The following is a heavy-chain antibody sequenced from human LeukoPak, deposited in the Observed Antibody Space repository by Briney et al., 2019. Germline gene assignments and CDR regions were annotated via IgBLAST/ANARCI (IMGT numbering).Heavy chain of an antibody. V-gene: IGHV4-59*12. J-gene: IGHJ4*02. CDR3: ARDGMRGGRYSSSWGLDY. CDR1: GGSISSYY. Sequence: PSETLSLTCTVSGGSISSYYWSWIRQPPGKGLEWIGYIYYSGSTNYNPSLKSRVTISVDTSKNQFPLKLSSVTAADTAVYYCARDGMRGGRYSSSWGLDYWGQGTLVTVSS. D-gene: IGHD6-13*01. CDR2: IYYSGST.